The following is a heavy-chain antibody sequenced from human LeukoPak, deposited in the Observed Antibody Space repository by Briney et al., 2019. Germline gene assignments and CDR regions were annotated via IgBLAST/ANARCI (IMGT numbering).Heavy chain of an antibody. J-gene: IGHJ2*01. D-gene: IGHD3-10*01. CDR3: ARDRPGSYWYFDL. CDR1: GVSISSYY. V-gene: IGHV4-59*01. CDR2: IYYLGST. Sequence: SETLSLTCTVSGVSISSYYWSWIRQPPGKGLEWVGHIYYLGSTNCNPSLKSRVTISIDTSKNYFSLKLNSVIAADTAVHYCARDRPGSYWYFDLWGRGTLVTVSS.